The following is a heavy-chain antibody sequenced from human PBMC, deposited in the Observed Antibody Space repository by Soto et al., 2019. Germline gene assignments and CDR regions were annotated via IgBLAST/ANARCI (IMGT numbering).Heavy chain of an antibody. Sequence: SCKASGYTFTSYGISWVRQAPGQGLEWMGWISAYNGNTNYAQKLQGRVTMTTDTSTSTAYMELRSLRSDDTAVYYCAREGDYCGGDCYSDYWGQGTLVTVSS. J-gene: IGHJ4*02. CDR2: ISAYNGNT. CDR1: GYTFTSYG. V-gene: IGHV1-18*01. D-gene: IGHD2-21*02. CDR3: AREGDYCGGDCYSDY.